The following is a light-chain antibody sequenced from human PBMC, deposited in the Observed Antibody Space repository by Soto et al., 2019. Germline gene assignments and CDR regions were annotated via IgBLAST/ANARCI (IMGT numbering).Light chain of an antibody. J-gene: IGKJ4*01. V-gene: IGKV3-20*01. Sequence: EIVLTQFPGTLSLSPGEGATLSCRASQSVSSSDLAWYQQRPGQAPRLLIYGASSRVTGIPDRFSGTGSGTDFTLTISRLEPEDFAVYYCQQYGSSPLTFGGGTKVEIK. CDR1: QSVSSSD. CDR3: QQYGSSPLT. CDR2: GAS.